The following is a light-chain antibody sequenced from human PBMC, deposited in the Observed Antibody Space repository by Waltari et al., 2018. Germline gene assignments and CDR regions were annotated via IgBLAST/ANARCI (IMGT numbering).Light chain of an antibody. CDR2: VNLDGRH. CDR3: ETGGHGTWV. V-gene: IGLV4-69*01. J-gene: IGLJ3*02. CDR1: SGHSSNI. Sequence: QLVLTQSPSASASLGASVKLTCTLSSGHSSNIIAWLQQRPERGPRYLMKVNLDGRHSKGDAIPDRVSGSSSGAERYLTISSLQSEDEADYDCETGGHGTWVFGGGTKLTVL.